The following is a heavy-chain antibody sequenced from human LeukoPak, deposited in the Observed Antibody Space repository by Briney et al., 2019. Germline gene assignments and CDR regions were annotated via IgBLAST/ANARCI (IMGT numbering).Heavy chain of an antibody. CDR1: GGSISRYS. V-gene: IGHV4-59*01. D-gene: IGHD5-18*01. CDR2: INYIGST. CDR3: ARSRGYTYDLSPFDY. J-gene: IGHJ4*02. Sequence: SETLSLTCTVSGGSISRYSWSWIRQPPGEGLEWIGYINYIGSTNYNPSLKSRVTISVDTSKNHFSLKLSSVTAADTAVYYCARSRGYTYDLSPFDYWGQGTLVTVSS.